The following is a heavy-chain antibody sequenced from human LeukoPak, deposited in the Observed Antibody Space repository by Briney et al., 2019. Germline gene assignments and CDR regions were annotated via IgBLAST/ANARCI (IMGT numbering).Heavy chain of an antibody. CDR3: ARREGSSGRGFDY. Sequence: PSETLSLTCTGSGGSMRSYFWSWIRQPPGKGLQWIAYMYYSGKTDYNPSLQSRVTISVDTSKNQFSLNLKSVTASDTAVYYCARREGSSGRGFDYWGQGTLVTVSS. CDR2: MYYSGKT. V-gene: IGHV4-59*08. J-gene: IGHJ4*02. CDR1: GGSMRSYF. D-gene: IGHD6-19*01.